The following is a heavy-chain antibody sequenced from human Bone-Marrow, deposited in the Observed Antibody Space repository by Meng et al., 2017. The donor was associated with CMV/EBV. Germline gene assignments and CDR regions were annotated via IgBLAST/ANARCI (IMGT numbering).Heavy chain of an antibody. D-gene: IGHD3-3*01. J-gene: IGHJ6*02. CDR2: IYYSGST. CDR3: ARGPPLRFLEWLPYYYGMDV. CDR1: GGSISSYY. Sequence: SETLSLTCTVSGGSISSYYWSWIRQPPGKGLEWIGSIYYSGSTNYNPSLKSRVTISVDTSKNQFSLKLSSVTAADTAVYYCARGPPLRFLEWLPYYYGMDVWGQGTTVTVSS. V-gene: IGHV4-59*12.